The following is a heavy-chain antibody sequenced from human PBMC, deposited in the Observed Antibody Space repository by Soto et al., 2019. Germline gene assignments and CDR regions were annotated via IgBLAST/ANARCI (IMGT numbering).Heavy chain of an antibody. J-gene: IGHJ4*02. D-gene: IGHD6-13*01. Sequence: VQLVESGGGVVQPGRSLRLSCAASGFTFSDYAMHWVRQAPGKGLEWVAVVSHDGRNTHYADSVKGRFTISRDSSKNTVSLEMTSLRPQDTALYYCPNRAPHSLVTSDFNYWGQAALVTVSS. CDR1: GFTFSDYA. V-gene: IGHV3-30*03. CDR3: PNRAPHSLVTSDFNY. CDR2: VSHDGRNT.